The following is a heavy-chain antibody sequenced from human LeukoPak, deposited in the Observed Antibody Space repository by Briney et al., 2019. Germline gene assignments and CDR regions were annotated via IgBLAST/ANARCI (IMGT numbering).Heavy chain of an antibody. J-gene: IGHJ4*02. CDR2: IYYSGST. V-gene: IGHV4-39*01. D-gene: IGHD6-19*01. CDR3: ATTLSGWYYFDY. Sequence: SETLSLTCTVSGGSISSSSYYWGWIRRPPGKGLEWIGSIYYSGSTYYNPSLKSRVTISVDTSKNQFSLKLSSVTAADTAVYYCATTLSGWYYFDYWGQGTLVTVSS. CDR1: GGSISSSSYY.